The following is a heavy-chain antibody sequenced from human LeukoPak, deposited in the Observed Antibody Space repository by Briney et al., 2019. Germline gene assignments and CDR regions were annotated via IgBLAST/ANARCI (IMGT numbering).Heavy chain of an antibody. V-gene: IGHV4-59*08. CDR1: GGSISSYY. CDR2: IYYSGST. CDR3: ARYGYYDSSGSAFGI. D-gene: IGHD3-22*01. Sequence: PSETLSLTCAVYGGSISSYYWSWIRQPPGKGLEWIGYIYYSGSTNYNPSLKSRVTISVDTSKNQFSLKLSSVTAADTAVYYCARYGYYDSSGSAFGIWGQGTMVTVSS. J-gene: IGHJ3*02.